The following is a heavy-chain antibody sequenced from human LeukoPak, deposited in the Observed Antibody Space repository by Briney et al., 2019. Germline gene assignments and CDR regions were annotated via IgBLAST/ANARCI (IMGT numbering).Heavy chain of an antibody. V-gene: IGHV3-23*01. J-gene: IGHJ4*02. CDR3: AKTWVVTPTTPPNY. CDR1: GFTFSKDD. Sequence: PGGSLRLSCAASGFTFSKDDFHWVRQAPGKGLEWVSAISGGDGSTYYADSVKGRFTISRDNSKNTLYLQMNSLRAEDAAVCYCAKTWVVTPTTPPNYWGQGTLVTVSS. D-gene: IGHD2-21*02. CDR2: ISGGDGST.